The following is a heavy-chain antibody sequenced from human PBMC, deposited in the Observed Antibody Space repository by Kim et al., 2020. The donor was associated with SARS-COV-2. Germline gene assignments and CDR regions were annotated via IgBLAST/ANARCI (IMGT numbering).Heavy chain of an antibody. CDR3: AKDPRRYPAGPEHY. V-gene: IGHV3-43*02. CDR2: LSGGGGRT. CDR1: GFTFGDSA. J-gene: IGHJ4*02. Sequence: GGSLRLSCAASGFTFGDSAMHWVRQAPGKGLVWVSLLSGGGGRTYYADSVKGRFTISRDNSKNSLYLQMNSLRTEDTALYYCAKDPRRYPAGPEHYWGQGTLGTVP. D-gene: IGHD1-26*01.